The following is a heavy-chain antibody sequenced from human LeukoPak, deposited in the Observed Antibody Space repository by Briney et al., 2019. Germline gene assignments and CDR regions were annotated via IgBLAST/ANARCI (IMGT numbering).Heavy chain of an antibody. CDR1: GGSISSSSYY. CDR2: VDYSGST. V-gene: IGHV4-39*07. Sequence: SETLSLTCTVSGGSISSSSYYWGWVRQPPGQGLEWIGSVDYSGSTYYNPSLKSRVTISVDTSKNQFSLRLSPVTAADTAVYYCARNYYDTTNFDYWGQGTLVTVSS. D-gene: IGHD3-22*01. J-gene: IGHJ4*02. CDR3: ARNYYDTTNFDY.